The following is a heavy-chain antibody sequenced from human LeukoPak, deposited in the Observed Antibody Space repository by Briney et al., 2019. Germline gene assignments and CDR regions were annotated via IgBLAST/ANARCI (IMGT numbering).Heavy chain of an antibody. CDR2: IYHSGST. Sequence: SETLSLTCTVSGYSISSDYYWGWIRQPPGKGLEWIGSIYHSGSTYYNPSLKSRVIILVDTSKNQFSLKLTSATAADTAVYYCAREVHAFDIWGQGTMVTVSS. J-gene: IGHJ3*02. D-gene: IGHD1-1*01. V-gene: IGHV4-38-2*02. CDR3: AREVHAFDI. CDR1: GYSISSDYY.